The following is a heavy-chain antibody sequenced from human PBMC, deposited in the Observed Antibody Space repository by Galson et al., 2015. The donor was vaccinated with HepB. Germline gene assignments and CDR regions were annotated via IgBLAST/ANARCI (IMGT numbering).Heavy chain of an antibody. CDR1: GFTAYNNY. CDR2: ISGRRLYI. J-gene: IGHJ6*02. CDR3: ARLAPSYDDSTHSYSYYYGMDV. D-gene: IGHD3-22*01. V-gene: IGHV3-21*01. Sequence: SLRLSCAASAASGFTAYNNYMSWVRQARGKGLGWVSSISGRRLYIFYADSVKGGVTISRDKPKNSMYLQMNSLSAEDTAVYYCARLAPSYDDSTHSYSYYYGMDVWGQGTTVTASS.